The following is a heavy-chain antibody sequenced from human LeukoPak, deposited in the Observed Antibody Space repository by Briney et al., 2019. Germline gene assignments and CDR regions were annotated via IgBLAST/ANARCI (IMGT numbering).Heavy chain of an antibody. Sequence: SETLSLTCTVSGGSVTSYYCNWVRQPPGRGLEWIGYIYCSGGTNYNPSLESRVTTSLDTAKNQFSLKLRSVTAEDTAVYYCATTGATSPSSASWFNIEYWGQGTLVPVSS. CDR3: ATTGATSPSSASWFNIEY. J-gene: IGHJ4*02. CDR1: GGSVTSYY. CDR2: IYCSGGT. V-gene: IGHV4-59*08. D-gene: IGHD6-13*01.